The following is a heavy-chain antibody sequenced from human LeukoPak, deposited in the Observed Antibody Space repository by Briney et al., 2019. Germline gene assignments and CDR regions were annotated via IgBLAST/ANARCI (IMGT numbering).Heavy chain of an antibody. CDR2: IYTSGST. Sequence: SETLSLTCTVSGGSISSYYWSRIRQPAGKGLEWIGRIYTSGSTNYNPSLKSRVTMSVDTSKNQFSLKLSSVTAADTAVYYCAREDSSGWYWGGGFDYWGQGTLVTVSS. D-gene: IGHD6-19*01. J-gene: IGHJ4*02. V-gene: IGHV4-4*07. CDR3: AREDSSGWYWGGGFDY. CDR1: GGSISSYY.